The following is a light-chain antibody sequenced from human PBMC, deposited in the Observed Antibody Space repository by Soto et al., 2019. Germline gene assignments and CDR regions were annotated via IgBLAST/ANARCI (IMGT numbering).Light chain of an antibody. J-gene: IGKJ4*01. Sequence: EIVLTQSPGTLSLSPGERATLSCRASQSVSSSYLAWYQQKPGQAPRLLIYGASSRDTGIPDRFSGSGSGTDFTLTISILEPEDFAVYYCQQYGSSPPGLTFGGGTKVAIK. CDR2: GAS. V-gene: IGKV3-20*01. CDR1: QSVSSSY. CDR3: QQYGSSPPGLT.